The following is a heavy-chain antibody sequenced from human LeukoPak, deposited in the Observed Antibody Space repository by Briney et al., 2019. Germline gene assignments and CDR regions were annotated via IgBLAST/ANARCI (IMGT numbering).Heavy chain of an antibody. V-gene: IGHV3-53*01. CDR3: ARLGRVNYFDY. CDR1: GFSVSSSY. J-gene: IGHJ4*02. CDR2: IYSGGNT. Sequence: GVSLRLSCAASGFSVSSSYISWVRQAPGKGLEWVSVIYSGGNTYYADSVKGRFTISRDNSKNTLYLQMNGLRAEDAAVYYCARLGRVNYFDYWGQGTLVTVSS. D-gene: IGHD1-26*01.